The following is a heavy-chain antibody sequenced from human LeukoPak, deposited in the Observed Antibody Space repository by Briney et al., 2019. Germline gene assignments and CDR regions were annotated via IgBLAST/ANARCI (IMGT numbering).Heavy chain of an antibody. CDR1: GFTFTSYW. D-gene: IGHD2-15*01. Sequence: GGSLRLSCAASGFTFTSYWMNWVRQAPGKGLEWVANIKQDGTEKYYVDSVKGRFTISRANAKNSLYLQMNSLRAEDTAVYYCARVSCAGGSCYSDYWGQGTLLTVFS. CDR3: ARVSCAGGSCYSDY. CDR2: IKQDGTEK. V-gene: IGHV3-7*05. J-gene: IGHJ4*02.